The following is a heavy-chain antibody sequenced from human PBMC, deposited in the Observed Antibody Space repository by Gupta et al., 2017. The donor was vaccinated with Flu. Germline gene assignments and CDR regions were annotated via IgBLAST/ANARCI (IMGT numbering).Heavy chain of an antibody. D-gene: IGHD6-19*01. V-gene: IGHV3-23*01. CDR2: ISGSGGST. CDR3: AKAGGALSGWYLINFDY. CDR1: GFTFSSYA. J-gene: IGHJ4*02. Sequence: EVQLLESGGGLVQPGGSLRLSCAASGFTFSSYAMSWVRQAPGKGLEWVSAISGSGGSTYYADSVKGRFTISRDNSKNTLYLQMNSLRAEDTAVYYCAKAGGALSGWYLINFDYWGQGTLVTVSS.